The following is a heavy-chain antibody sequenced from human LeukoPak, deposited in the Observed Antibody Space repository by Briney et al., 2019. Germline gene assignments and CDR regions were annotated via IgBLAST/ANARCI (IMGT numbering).Heavy chain of an antibody. CDR3: AMAYSSGWNTFDY. CDR2: IKQGGSEK. CDR1: GFTFSGYW. Sequence: PGGSLRLSCAASGFTFSGYWMSWVRQAPGKGLEWVANIKQGGSEKFYVDSVKGRFTISRDNAKNSLYLQMTSLRAEDSAVYYCAMAYSSGWNTFDYWGQGTLVTVSS. V-gene: IGHV3-7*01. J-gene: IGHJ4*02. D-gene: IGHD6-19*01.